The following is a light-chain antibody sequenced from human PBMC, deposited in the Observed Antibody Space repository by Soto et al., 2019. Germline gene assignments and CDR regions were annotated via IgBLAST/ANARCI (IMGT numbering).Light chain of an antibody. V-gene: IGKV3-20*01. CDR2: GAS. Sequence: EIVLTQSPGTLSLSPGERATLSCRASQSVSNNYLAWYQQKPGQAPRLLIYGASSRATGIPDRFSGSGSGTDFTLTISRLQSEDFAVYYCQQYNNWPPWTFGQGTKVDIK. J-gene: IGKJ1*01. CDR3: QQYNNWPPWT. CDR1: QSVSNNY.